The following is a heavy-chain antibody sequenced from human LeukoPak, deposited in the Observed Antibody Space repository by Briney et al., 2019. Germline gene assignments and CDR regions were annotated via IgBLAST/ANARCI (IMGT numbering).Heavy chain of an antibody. V-gene: IGHV3-15*01. Sequence: PGGSLRLSCAASGLTFSNAWMSWVRQAPGKGLEWVGRIKRKSDGGTTDYAAPVKGRFTISGDDSKNTLYLQMNSLKSEDTAVYYCTTELDIRPNHYWGQGTLVTVSS. CDR3: TTELDIRPNHY. D-gene: IGHD3-22*01. CDR2: IKRKSDGGTT. J-gene: IGHJ4*02. CDR1: GLTFSNAW.